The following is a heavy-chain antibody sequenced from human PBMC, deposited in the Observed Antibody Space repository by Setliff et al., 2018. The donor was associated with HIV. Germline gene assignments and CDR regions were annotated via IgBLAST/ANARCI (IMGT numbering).Heavy chain of an antibody. CDR2: IYYGGST. D-gene: IGHD1-1*01. CDR1: GGSITSYY. CDR3: ARFRVERRLSNWIDP. Sequence: SETLSLTCTVSGGSITSYYWSWIRQPPGKGLEWIGYIYYGGSTNYNPSLRSRLTISVDTSKNQFSLKLSSVTAADTAVYYCARFRVERRLSNWIDPWGQGTLVTVSS. V-gene: IGHV4-59*01. J-gene: IGHJ5*02.